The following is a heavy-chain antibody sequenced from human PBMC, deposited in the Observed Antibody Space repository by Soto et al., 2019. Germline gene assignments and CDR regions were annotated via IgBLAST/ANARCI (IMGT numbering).Heavy chain of an antibody. V-gene: IGHV1-18*01. CDR3: ARDLKWEDYGFDY. CDR2: INAYNDNR. D-gene: IGHD1-26*01. Sequence: AAVKVSCKDSGCTFTSYGISWVRQAPGQGLEWMGWINAYNDNRNYAQKRRGRVTMTTDTSTSTAYNEVRRMRSDDTAVHYCARDLKWEDYGFDYWGQGTLVTVSS. J-gene: IGHJ4*02. CDR1: GCTFTSYG.